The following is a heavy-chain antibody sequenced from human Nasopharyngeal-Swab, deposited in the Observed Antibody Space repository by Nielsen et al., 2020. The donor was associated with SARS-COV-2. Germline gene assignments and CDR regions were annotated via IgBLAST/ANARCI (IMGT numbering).Heavy chain of an antibody. Sequence: VCKMPGKGLEWVGRIGDKAHNYATTYAASVKGRFTISRDDSKNTAFLQMDSLKTEDTALYYCTTDYYFDYWGQGTLVTVSS. CDR3: TTDYYFDY. J-gene: IGHJ4*02. V-gene: IGHV3-73*01. CDR2: IGDKAHNYAT.